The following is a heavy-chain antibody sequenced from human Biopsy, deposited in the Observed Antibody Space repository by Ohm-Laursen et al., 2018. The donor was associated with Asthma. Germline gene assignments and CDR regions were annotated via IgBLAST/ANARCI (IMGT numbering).Heavy chain of an antibody. CDR3: ARDPHNSYLASLRTKFNYYYYGMDV. V-gene: IGHV3-30-3*01. CDR2: ISYDGSNK. Sequence: SLRLSCAASGFTFSSYAMHWVRQAPGKGLEWVAVISYDGSNKYYADSVKGRFTISRDNSKNTLYLQMNSLRSEDTAVYYCARDPHNSYLASLRTKFNYYYYGMDVWGQGTTVTVSS. D-gene: IGHD1-7*01. J-gene: IGHJ6*02. CDR1: GFTFSSYA.